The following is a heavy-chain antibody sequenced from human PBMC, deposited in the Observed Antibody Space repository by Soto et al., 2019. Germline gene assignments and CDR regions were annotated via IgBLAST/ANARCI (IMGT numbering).Heavy chain of an antibody. CDR2: INHSGST. J-gene: IGHJ6*02. CDR3: ARGPRFYYYYGIDV. V-gene: IGHV4-34*01. Sequence: QVQLQQWGAGLLKPSETLSLTCAVYGGSFSGYYWSWIRQPPGKGLEWIGEINHSGSTNYNPSLKSRVTISVDTSKNQFSLKLSSVTAADTAVYYCARGPRFYYYYGIDVWGQGTTVTVSS. CDR1: GGSFSGYY.